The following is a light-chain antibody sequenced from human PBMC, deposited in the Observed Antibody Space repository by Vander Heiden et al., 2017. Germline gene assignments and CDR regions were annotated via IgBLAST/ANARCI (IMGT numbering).Light chain of an antibody. CDR2: LGS. V-gene: IGKV2-28*01. J-gene: IGKJ2*01. Sequence: IVMPQSPLSLPVTPGEPASISCKSTQSLLQSTGNNYLEWYLQKQGQSPPLLIYLGSIRAAGVPDRLSGSGSCTDFTLKISRVEDEDVGVYYCMQALQTPGYTFGQGTKLEIK. CDR1: QSLLQSTGNNY. CDR3: MQALQTPGYT.